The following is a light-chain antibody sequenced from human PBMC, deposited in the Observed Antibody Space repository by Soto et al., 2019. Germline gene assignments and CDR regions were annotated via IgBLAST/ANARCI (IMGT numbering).Light chain of an antibody. J-gene: IGKJ1*01. CDR1: QSVSSN. Sequence: EIGMTLSPATLSVSPGERATLSCRASQSVSSNLAWYQQKPGQAPRLLIYGASTRATGIPARFSGSGSGTEFTLTISSLQSEDFAVYYCQQYNNWPPTFGQGTKV. V-gene: IGKV3-15*01. CDR2: GAS. CDR3: QQYNNWPPT.